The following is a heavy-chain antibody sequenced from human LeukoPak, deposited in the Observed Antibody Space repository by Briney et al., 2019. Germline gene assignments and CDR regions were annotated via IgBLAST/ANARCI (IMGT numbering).Heavy chain of an antibody. V-gene: IGHV3-7*04. Sequence: GGSLRLSCAASGFTFSSYWMSWVRQAPGKRLEWVANIKQDGSEKYYVDSVKGRFTISRDNAKNSLFLQMNSLRAEDTAVYYCARAQQKWLVDAFDIWGQGTMVTVSS. J-gene: IGHJ3*02. CDR2: IKQDGSEK. CDR3: ARAQQKWLVDAFDI. D-gene: IGHD6-19*01. CDR1: GFTFSSYW.